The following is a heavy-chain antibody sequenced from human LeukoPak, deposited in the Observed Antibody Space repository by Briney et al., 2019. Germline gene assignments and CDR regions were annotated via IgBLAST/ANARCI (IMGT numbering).Heavy chain of an antibody. J-gene: IGHJ4*02. CDR3: ARRGDWLLSELDY. CDR1: GFTFSSYW. CDR2: INSDGSST. D-gene: IGHD3-9*01. V-gene: IGHV3-74*01. Sequence: GGSLRLSCAASGFTFSSYWMHWVRQAPGKGLVWVSRINSDGSSTSYADSVKGRLTISRDNAKNTLYLQMNSLRAEDTAVYYCARRGDWLLSELDYWGQGTLVTVSS.